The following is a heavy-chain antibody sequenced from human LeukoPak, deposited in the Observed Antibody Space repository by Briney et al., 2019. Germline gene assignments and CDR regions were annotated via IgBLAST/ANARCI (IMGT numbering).Heavy chain of an antibody. CDR2: IYYSGST. J-gene: IGHJ4*02. CDR1: GYSISSGYY. CDR3: ARVVKQTIDY. Sequence: SETLSLTCTVSGYSISSGYYWGWIRQPPGKGLEWIGSIYYSGSTYYNPSLKSRVTISVDTSKNQFSLKLSSVTAADTAVYYCARVVKQTIDYWGQGTLVTVSS. V-gene: IGHV4-38-2*02. D-gene: IGHD3-22*01.